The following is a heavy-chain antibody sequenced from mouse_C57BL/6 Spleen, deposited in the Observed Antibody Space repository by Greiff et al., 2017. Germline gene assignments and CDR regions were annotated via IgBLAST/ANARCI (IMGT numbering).Heavy chain of an antibody. CDR1: GFTFSSYG. Sequence: EVKLVESGGDLAKPGGSLKLSCAASGFTFSSYGMSWVRQTPDKRLEWVATISSGGSYTYYPDSVKGRFTISRDNAKNTLYLQMSSLKSEDTAMYYCARHERTWFAYWGQGTLVTVSA. CDR3: ARHERTWFAY. V-gene: IGHV5-6*01. CDR2: ISSGGSYT. J-gene: IGHJ3*01.